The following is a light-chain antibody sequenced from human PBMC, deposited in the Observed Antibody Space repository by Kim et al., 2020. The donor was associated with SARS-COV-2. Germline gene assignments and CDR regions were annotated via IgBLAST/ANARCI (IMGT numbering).Light chain of an antibody. CDR2: KVS. Sequence: DVVMTQSPLSLPVTLGQPASISCRSSQSLLYSDGNTYLSWFQQRPGQSPRRLIYKVSNRDSGVPDRFSGSGSGTDFTLKISVEAEDVGIYYCMQGTYLITFGQGTRLEIK. CDR3: MQGTYLIT. CDR1: QSLLYSDGNTY. V-gene: IGKV2-30*01. J-gene: IGKJ5*01.